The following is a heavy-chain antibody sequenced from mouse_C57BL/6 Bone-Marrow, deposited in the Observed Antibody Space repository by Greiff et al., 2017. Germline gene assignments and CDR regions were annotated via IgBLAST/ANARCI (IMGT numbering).Heavy chain of an antibody. J-gene: IGHJ2*01. CDR2: ISSGGSYT. CDR3: ARPIYYYGYFDY. Sequence: EVKLVESGGDLVKPGGSLKLSCAASGFTFSSYGMSWVRQTPDKRLEWVATISSGGSYTYYPDSVKGRFTISRDNAKNTLYLQMSSLKSDDTAMYYCARPIYYYGYFDYWGQGTTLTVSS. D-gene: IGHD1-1*01. V-gene: IGHV5-6*01. CDR1: GFTFSSYG.